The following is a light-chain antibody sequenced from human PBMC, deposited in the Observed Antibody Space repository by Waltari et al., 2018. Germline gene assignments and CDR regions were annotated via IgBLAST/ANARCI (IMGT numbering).Light chain of an antibody. CDR3: QSYDRSLTGSWV. Sequence: QSVLTQPPSVSGAPGPRVTISCPGSDPNIGAGYDVHWYQQLPGTAPEPLIYGNTNRPSGVPDRFSGSKSGTSGSLAITGLQAEDEAYYYCQSYDRSLTGSWVFGGGTKLTVL. V-gene: IGLV1-40*01. J-gene: IGLJ3*02. CDR2: GNT. CDR1: DPNIGAGYD.